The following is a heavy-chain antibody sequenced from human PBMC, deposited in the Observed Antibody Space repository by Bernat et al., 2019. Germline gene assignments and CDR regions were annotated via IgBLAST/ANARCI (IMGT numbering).Heavy chain of an antibody. CDR2: ISNDGRNK. CDR1: GFTFSDYY. Sequence: QVQLVESGGGLVKPGGSLRLSCAASGFTFSDYYMSWIRQAPGKGLEWVAVISNDGRNKYYADSVKDRLTISRDNSQNTLYLQMNSLRVEDTAVYYCAKERDSSNWYGGGFDYWGQGTLVTVSS. V-gene: IGHV3-30*18. CDR3: AKERDSSNWYGGGFDY. D-gene: IGHD6-13*01. J-gene: IGHJ4*02.